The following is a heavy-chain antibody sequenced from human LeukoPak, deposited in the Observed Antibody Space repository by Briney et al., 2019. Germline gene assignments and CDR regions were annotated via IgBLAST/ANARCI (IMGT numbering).Heavy chain of an antibody. CDR2: IYYSGST. D-gene: IGHD1-1*01. CDR1: GGSISSSSYY. CDR3: ARNRWNDREFDY. V-gene: IGHV4-39*07. Sequence: PSQTLSLTCTVSGGSISSSSYYWGWIRQPPGKGLEWIGSIYYSGSTNYNPSLKSRVTISVDTSKNQFSLKLSSVTAADTAVYYCARNRWNDREFDYWGQGTLVTVSS. J-gene: IGHJ4*02.